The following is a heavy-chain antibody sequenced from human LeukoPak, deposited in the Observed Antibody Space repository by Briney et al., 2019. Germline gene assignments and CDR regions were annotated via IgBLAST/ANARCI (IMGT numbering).Heavy chain of an antibody. Sequence: NPSETLSLTCTVSGDSINPYYWSWIRQPPGEGLEWIGYIFYRGSTNYNAALKSRVAISLDTSKNQFSLKLNSVSAADTAVYYCAGTTGRYFEYWGQGILVTVSS. J-gene: IGHJ4*02. CDR3: AGTTGRYFEY. D-gene: IGHD1-26*01. V-gene: IGHV4-59*01. CDR2: IFYRGST. CDR1: GDSINPYY.